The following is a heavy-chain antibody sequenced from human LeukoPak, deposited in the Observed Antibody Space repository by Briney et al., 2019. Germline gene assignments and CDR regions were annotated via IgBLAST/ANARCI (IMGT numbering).Heavy chain of an antibody. D-gene: IGHD3-10*01. V-gene: IGHV3-21*01. CDR2: ISSSSSYI. Sequence: GRSLRLSCAASGFTFSSYSMNWVRQAPGKGLEWVSSISSSSSYIYYADSVKGRFTISRDNAKNSLYLQMNSLRAEDTAVYYCAREKWFGDSETYYFDYWGQGTLVTVSS. CDR3: AREKWFGDSETYYFDY. J-gene: IGHJ4*02. CDR1: GFTFSSYS.